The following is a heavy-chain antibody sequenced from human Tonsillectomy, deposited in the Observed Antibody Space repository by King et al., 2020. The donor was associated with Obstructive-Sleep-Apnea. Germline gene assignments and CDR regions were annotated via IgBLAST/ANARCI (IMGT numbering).Heavy chain of an antibody. CDR1: GFTFSIYW. V-gene: IGHV3-7*01. Sequence: VQLVESGGGLVQPGGSVRLSCGAAGFTFSIYWITWVRQAPGKGLEWVANIKQDGSVKKYEDSVKGRCTISRDNAKKSVFLQMNSLRAEDTAGYYCAREYWGPDYWGQGTLVTVSS. CDR2: IKQDGSVK. D-gene: IGHD3-16*01. CDR3: AREYWGPDY. J-gene: IGHJ4*02.